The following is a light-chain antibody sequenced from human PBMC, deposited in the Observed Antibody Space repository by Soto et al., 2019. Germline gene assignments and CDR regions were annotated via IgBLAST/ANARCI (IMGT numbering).Light chain of an antibody. CDR2: DVS. V-gene: IGLV2-14*03. Sequence: QSVLTQPASVSGSPGQSITISCTGTSSDVGGYNYVSWYQHHPGKAPKLMIFDVSNRSSGVSNRFSGSKSGNTASLTISGLQAEDEADYYCSSYTASSTYVFGTGTKVTVL. J-gene: IGLJ1*01. CDR1: SSDVGGYNY. CDR3: SSYTASSTYV.